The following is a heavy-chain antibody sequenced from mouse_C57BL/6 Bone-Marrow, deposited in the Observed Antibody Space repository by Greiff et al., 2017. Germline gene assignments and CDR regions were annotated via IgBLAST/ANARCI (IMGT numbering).Heavy chain of an antibody. D-gene: IGHD1-1*01. J-gene: IGHJ4*01. CDR3: ARRDYGSSYPSMDY. V-gene: IGHV1-61*01. Sequence: QVQLQQPGAELVRPGSSVKLSCKASGYTFTSYWMDWVKQRPGQGLEWIGNIYPSDSETHYNQKFKDKATLTVDKSSSTAYMQLSSLTSEDSAVYVCARRDYGSSYPSMDYWGQGTSVTVSS. CDR1: GYTFTSYW. CDR2: IYPSDSET.